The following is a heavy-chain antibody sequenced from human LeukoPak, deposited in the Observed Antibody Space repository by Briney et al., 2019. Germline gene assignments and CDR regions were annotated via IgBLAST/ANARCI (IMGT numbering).Heavy chain of an antibody. Sequence: GASVKVSCKAYGYTSTSYDINWVRQAPGQGLEWMGWMNPNRGNTGYAQKFQGRVTMTRNTSISTAYMELSSLRSEDTAVYYCARTGGRYFDWLPFDYWGQGTLVTVSS. J-gene: IGHJ4*02. CDR3: ARTGGRYFDWLPFDY. V-gene: IGHV1-8*01. CDR2: MNPNRGNT. D-gene: IGHD3-9*01. CDR1: GYTSTSYD.